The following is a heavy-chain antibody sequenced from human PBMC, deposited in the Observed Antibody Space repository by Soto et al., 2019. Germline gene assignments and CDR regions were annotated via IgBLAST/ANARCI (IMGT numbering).Heavy chain of an antibody. D-gene: IGHD3-16*01. CDR1: SGSISSSNW. V-gene: IGHV4-4*02. CDR3: ARVGGHYYYYYYMDV. CDR2: IYHSGST. J-gene: IGHJ6*03. Sequence: QVQLQESGPGLVKPSGTLSLTCAVSSGSISSSNWWSWVRQPPGKGLEWIGEIYHSGSTNYNPSLKSRVTLAVDKSKNQFSLKLGSVTAADTAVYYCARVGGHYYYYYYMDVWGKGTTVTVSS.